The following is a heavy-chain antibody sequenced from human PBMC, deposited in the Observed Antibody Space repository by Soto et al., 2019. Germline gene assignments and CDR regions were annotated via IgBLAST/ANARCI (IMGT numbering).Heavy chain of an antibody. V-gene: IGHV1-69*06. CDR2: IIPIFGTA. CDR1: GGTFSSYA. CDR3: AEADIVVVPAATHYYYYGMDV. J-gene: IGHJ6*02. D-gene: IGHD2-2*01. Sequence: PSVKVSCKASGGTFSSYAISWVRQAPGQGLEWMGGIIPIFGTANYAQKFQGRVTITADKSTSTAYMELSSLRSEDTAVYYCAEADIVVVPAATHYYYYGMDVWGQGTTVTVSS.